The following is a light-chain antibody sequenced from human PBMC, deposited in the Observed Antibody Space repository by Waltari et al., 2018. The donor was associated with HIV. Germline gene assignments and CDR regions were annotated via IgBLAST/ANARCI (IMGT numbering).Light chain of an antibody. V-gene: IGLV1-44*01. Sequence: QSVLTQPPSASGTPGQRVTIPCSGSRSNIGSTTVNWYQQLPGTAPKVLLYINKQRPSGVPDRFSGSKSGTSASLAISGLQSEDEADYYCAAWDDSLGGVVFGGGTKLTVL. CDR1: RSNIGSTT. J-gene: IGLJ3*02. CDR3: AAWDDSLGGVV. CDR2: INK.